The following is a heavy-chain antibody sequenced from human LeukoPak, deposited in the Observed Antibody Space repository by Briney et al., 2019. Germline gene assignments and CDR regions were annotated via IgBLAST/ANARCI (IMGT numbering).Heavy chain of an antibody. CDR3: ARHRGGYSYRVYYYYYIDV. D-gene: IGHD5-18*01. V-gene: IGHV4-39*01. CDR2: IYYSGSA. CDR1: GGSISSTNDY. Sequence: SETLSLTCTVSGGSISSTNDYWGWIRQPPGKGLEWIGSIYYSGSASYNSSLKSRITISVDTSKNQFSLKLYAVTAADTAVYYCARHRGGYSYRVYYYYYIDVWGKGTTVTISS. J-gene: IGHJ6*03.